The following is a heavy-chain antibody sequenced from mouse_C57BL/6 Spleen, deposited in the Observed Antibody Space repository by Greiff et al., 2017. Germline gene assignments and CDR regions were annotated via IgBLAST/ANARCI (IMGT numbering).Heavy chain of an antibody. Sequence: DVMLVESGGGLVQPGGSLSLSCAASGFTFTDYYMSWVRQPPGKALEWLGFIRNKANGYTTEYSASVKGRFTISRDNSQSILYLQMNALRAEDSATYYCARSYYYGSSPFDYWGQGTTLTVSS. CDR3: ARSYYYGSSPFDY. CDR1: GFTFTDYY. J-gene: IGHJ2*01. V-gene: IGHV7-3*01. D-gene: IGHD1-1*01. CDR2: IRNKANGYTT.